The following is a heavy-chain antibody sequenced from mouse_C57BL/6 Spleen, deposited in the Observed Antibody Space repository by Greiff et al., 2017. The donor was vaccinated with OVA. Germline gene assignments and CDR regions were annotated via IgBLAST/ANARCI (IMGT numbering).Heavy chain of an antibody. Sequence: VQLQQPGAELVKPGASVKLSCKASGYTFTSYWMHWVKQRPGQGLEWIGMIHPNSGSTNYNEKFKSKATLTVDKSSSTAYMQLSSLTSEDSAVYYCARSGTVVAYDYWGQGTTLTVSS. V-gene: IGHV1-64*01. CDR3: ARSGTVVAYDY. J-gene: IGHJ2*01. CDR2: IHPNSGST. CDR1: GYTFTSYW. D-gene: IGHD1-1*01.